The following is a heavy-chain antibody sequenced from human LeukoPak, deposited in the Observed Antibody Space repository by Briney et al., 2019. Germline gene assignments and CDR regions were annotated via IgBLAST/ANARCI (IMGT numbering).Heavy chain of an antibody. D-gene: IGHD2-15*01. Sequence: PGGSLRLSCAASGFTFSSYAMRWIRQAPGKGLEWLSYISKSGSTKYYADSVKGRFTISRDNAKNSLYLQMNSLRAEDTAVYYCARVLRYCSGGNCYSGGLGYMDVWGQGTTVTISS. V-gene: IGHV3-11*01. J-gene: IGHJ6*03. CDR1: GFTFSSYA. CDR2: ISKSGSTK. CDR3: ARVLRYCSGGNCYSGGLGYMDV.